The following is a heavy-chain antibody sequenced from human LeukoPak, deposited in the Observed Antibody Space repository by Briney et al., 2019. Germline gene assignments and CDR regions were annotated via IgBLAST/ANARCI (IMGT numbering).Heavy chain of an antibody. CDR3: ASLYSAAAGTVPRY. CDR2: ISSSSSTI. D-gene: IGHD6-13*01. J-gene: IGHJ4*02. Sequence: GGSLRLSCAASGFTFSSYSMNWVRQAPGKGLEWVSYISSSSSTIYYADSVKGRFTISGDNAKNSLYLQMNSLRAEDTAVYYCASLYSAAAGTVPRYWGQGTLVTVSS. V-gene: IGHV3-48*04. CDR1: GFTFSSYS.